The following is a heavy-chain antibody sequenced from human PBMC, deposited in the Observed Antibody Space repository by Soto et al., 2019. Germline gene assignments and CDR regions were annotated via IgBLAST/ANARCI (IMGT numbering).Heavy chain of an antibody. CDR1: GGSFSGYY. CDR2: INHSGST. V-gene: IGHV4-34*01. Sequence: TSETLSLTCAVYGGSFSGYYWSWIRQPPGKGLEWIGEINHSGSTNYNPSLKSRVTISVDTSKNQFSLKLSSVTAADTAVYYCARGGEFWLVRLAQGFRRLYGMDVWGQGTTVTVSS. CDR3: ARGGEFWLVRLAQGFRRLYGMDV. D-gene: IGHD6-19*01. J-gene: IGHJ6*02.